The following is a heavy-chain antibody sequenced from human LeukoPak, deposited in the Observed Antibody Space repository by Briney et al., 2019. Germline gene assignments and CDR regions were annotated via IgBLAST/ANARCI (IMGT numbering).Heavy chain of an antibody. D-gene: IGHD6-19*01. CDR3: AKTAYSGGWGAFDI. CDR1: RFTFTSYA. J-gene: IGHJ3*02. V-gene: IGHV3-23*01. CDR2: ISGSGGIA. Sequence: GGSLRLSCAASRFTFTSYAMSWVRQAPGKGREGVSAISGSGGIAYYGDSVKGRFTISRDNSRKTLYLQMSSLRADDTAIYYCAKTAYSGGWGAFDIWGQGTMVTVSS.